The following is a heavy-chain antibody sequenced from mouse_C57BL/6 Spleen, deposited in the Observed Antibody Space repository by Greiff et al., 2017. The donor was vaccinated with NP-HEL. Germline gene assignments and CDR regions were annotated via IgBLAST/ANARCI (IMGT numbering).Heavy chain of an antibody. CDR2: ISSGSSTI. J-gene: IGHJ2*01. CDR3: ATYGSSPPFDY. D-gene: IGHD1-1*01. Sequence: EVKLVESGGGLVKPGGSLKLSCAASGFTFSDYGMHWVRQAPEKGLEWVAYISSGSSTIYYADTVKGRFTISRDNAKNTLFLQMTSLRSEDTAMYYCATYGSSPPFDYWGQGTTLTVSS. CDR1: GFTFSDYG. V-gene: IGHV5-17*01.